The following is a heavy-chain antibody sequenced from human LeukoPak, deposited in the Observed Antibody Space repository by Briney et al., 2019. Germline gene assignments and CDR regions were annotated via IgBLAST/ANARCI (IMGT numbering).Heavy chain of an antibody. CDR3: ARVGGYSGHFDY. CDR2: IYHSGST. D-gene: IGHD5-12*01. Sequence: SETLSLTCTVFGGSMRSHYWTWIRQPPGKGLEWIGYIYHSGSTYYNPSLKSRVTISVDRSKNQFSLKLSSVTAADTAVYYCARVGGYSGHFDYWGQGTLVTVSS. CDR1: GGSMRSHY. V-gene: IGHV4-59*11. J-gene: IGHJ4*02.